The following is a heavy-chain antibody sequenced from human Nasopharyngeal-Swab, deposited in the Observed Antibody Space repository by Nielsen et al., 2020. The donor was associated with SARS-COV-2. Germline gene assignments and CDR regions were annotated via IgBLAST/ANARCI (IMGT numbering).Heavy chain of an antibody. CDR2: IFSNDAK. D-gene: IGHD3-3*01. CDR3: ARAIFGVVAIDY. Sequence: SGPTLVKPTETLTLTCTVSGFSLTNARMGVSWIRQPPGKALAWLAHIFSNDAKSYSTSLKSRLTISKDTSKSQVVLTMTNMDPVDTATYYCARAIFGVVAIDYWGPGTLVTVSS. V-gene: IGHV2-26*01. CDR1: GFSLTNARMG. J-gene: IGHJ4*02.